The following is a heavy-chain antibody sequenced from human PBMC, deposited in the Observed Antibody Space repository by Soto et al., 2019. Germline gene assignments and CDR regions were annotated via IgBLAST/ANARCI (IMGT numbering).Heavy chain of an antibody. CDR3: ARLATRYYFDY. D-gene: IGHD1-1*01. CDR2: IYYSGST. J-gene: IGHJ4*02. Sequence: SETQSLTSTVSGGNIGSYYWSWIRQPPGKGLEWIGYIYYSGSTNYNPSLKSRVTISVDTSKNQFSLKMSSVTAADTAVYYCARLATRYYFDYWGQGTLVTVSS. V-gene: IGHV4-59*01. CDR1: GGNIGSYY.